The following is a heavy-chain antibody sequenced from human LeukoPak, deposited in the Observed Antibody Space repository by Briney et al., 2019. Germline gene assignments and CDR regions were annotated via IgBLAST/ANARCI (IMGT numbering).Heavy chain of an antibody. V-gene: IGHV3-33*01. CDR3: ARMVWNYVVFDY. D-gene: IGHD1-7*01. CDR2: IWYDGSNK. CDR1: GFIFSSYG. Sequence: GGSLRLSCAASGFIFSSYGMHWVRQAPGKGLEWVAVIWYDGSNKYYADSVKGRFTISRDNSKKTLYLQMNSLRAEDMAVYYCARMVWNYVVFDYWGQGTLVTVSS. J-gene: IGHJ4*02.